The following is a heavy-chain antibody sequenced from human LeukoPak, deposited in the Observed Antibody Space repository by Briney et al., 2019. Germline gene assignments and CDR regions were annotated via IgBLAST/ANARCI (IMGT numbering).Heavy chain of an antibody. D-gene: IGHD2-15*01. CDR3: ARTCSGGSCYLYSYYGMDV. CDR1: GFTLSSYS. Sequence: GGSLRLSCAASGFTLSSYSMNWVRQAPGKGLEWVSVIYSGGSTYYADSVKGRFTISRDNSKNTLYLQMNSLRAEDTAVYYCARTCSGGSCYLYSYYGMDVWGQGTTVTVSS. J-gene: IGHJ6*02. CDR2: IYSGGST. V-gene: IGHV3-53*01.